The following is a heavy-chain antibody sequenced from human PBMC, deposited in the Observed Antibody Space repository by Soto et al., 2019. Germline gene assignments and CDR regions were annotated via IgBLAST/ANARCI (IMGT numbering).Heavy chain of an antibody. Sequence: QVQLVQSGAEVKKPGSSVKVSCTASGVNFNSYTIIWVRQAPGQGLRWMGRIIPVLGTPYYAPDFLDRVTISADKSTNTAYMELTNLRLEDTAVYYCAGGKVDCRNAGCHSSSWGQGT. D-gene: IGHD2-21*02. CDR1: GVNFNSYT. CDR3: AGGKVDCRNAGCHSSS. J-gene: IGHJ5*02. CDR2: IIPVLGTP. V-gene: IGHV1-69*08.